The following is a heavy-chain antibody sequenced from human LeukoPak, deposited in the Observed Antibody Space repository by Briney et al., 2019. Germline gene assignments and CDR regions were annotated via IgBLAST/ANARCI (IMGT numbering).Heavy chain of an antibody. Sequence: SVKVSCKASGGTFSSYAISWVRQAPGQGLEWMGRIIPIFGIANYAQKFQGRVTITADKSTSTAYMELSSLRSEDTAVYYCARDSITGTLGYYYYGMDVWAKGPRSPSP. CDR3: ARDSITGTLGYYYYGMDV. CDR2: IIPIFGIA. J-gene: IGHJ6*02. CDR1: GGTFSSYA. V-gene: IGHV1-69*04. D-gene: IGHD1/OR15-1a*01.